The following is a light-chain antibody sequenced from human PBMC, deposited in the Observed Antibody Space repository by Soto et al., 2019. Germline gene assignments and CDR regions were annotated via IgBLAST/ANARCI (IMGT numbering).Light chain of an antibody. CDR3: QQYNSLRTT. Sequence: DLQITHSPYTLSASLGDSVTITCRASQPITTWLAWYQQKPGRAPRLLIYDAFALQSGVPSRFSGSGSGTEFTLTISSLQPDDFATYYCQQYNSLRTTFGQGAKVDIK. V-gene: IGKV1-5*01. J-gene: IGKJ1*01. CDR2: DAF. CDR1: QPITTW.